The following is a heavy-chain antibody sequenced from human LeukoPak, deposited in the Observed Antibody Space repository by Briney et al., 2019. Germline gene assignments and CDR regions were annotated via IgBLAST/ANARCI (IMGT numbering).Heavy chain of an antibody. Sequence: ASVKVSCKTSGYTSTSYGISWVRQAPGQGLEWMGWISAYNGNTNYAQKLQGRVTMTTDTSTSTAYMELRSLRSDDTAVYYCARDGYKDYYYYGMDVWGQGTTVTVSS. CDR3: ARDGYKDYYYYGMDV. CDR2: ISAYNGNT. CDR1: GYTSTSYG. J-gene: IGHJ6*02. D-gene: IGHD5-24*01. V-gene: IGHV1-18*01.